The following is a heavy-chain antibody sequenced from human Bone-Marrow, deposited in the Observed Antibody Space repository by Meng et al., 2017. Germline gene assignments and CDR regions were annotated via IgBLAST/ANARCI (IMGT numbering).Heavy chain of an antibody. J-gene: IGHJ4*02. D-gene: IGHD2-15*01. CDR1: GGSFSGYY. Sequence: QVERRQWGAGLLKPSGTLSPTCAVYGGSFSGYYWSWLRQPPGKGLEWIGEINHSGSTNYNPSLKSRVTISVDTSKNQFSLKLSSVTAADTAVYYCARGLAYCSGGSCYPGSYFDYWGQGTLVTVSS. V-gene: IGHV4-34*01. CDR2: INHSGST. CDR3: ARGLAYCSGGSCYPGSYFDY.